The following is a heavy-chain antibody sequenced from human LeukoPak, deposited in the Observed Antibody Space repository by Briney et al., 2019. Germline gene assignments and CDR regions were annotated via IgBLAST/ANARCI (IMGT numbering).Heavy chain of an antibody. CDR3: ARDTYYYGSGSYYNLDY. Sequence: GGSLRLSCAASGFSFSSYAMSWVRQAPGKGLEWVSAISGRGGSTYYADSVKGRFTISRNNSKNTLYLQMNSLRAEDTAVYYCARDTYYYGSGSYYNLDYWGQGTLVTVSS. CDR2: ISGRGGST. J-gene: IGHJ4*02. V-gene: IGHV3-23*01. D-gene: IGHD3-10*01. CDR1: GFSFSSYA.